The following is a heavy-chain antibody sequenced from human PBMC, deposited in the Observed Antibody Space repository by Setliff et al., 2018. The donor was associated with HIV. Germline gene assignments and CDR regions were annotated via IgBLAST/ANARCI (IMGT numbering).Heavy chain of an antibody. CDR2: FDPEDGKT. V-gene: IGHV1-24*01. CDR3: TSSFRIFYYDSRTYSKWFDP. J-gene: IGHJ5*02. Sequence: SVKVSCKVSEYTLSELSMHWVRQAPGKGLEWMGGFDPEDGKTIYAQKFQGRVTMTEDLSTETAYMELSSLSSDDTAVYYCTSSFRIFYYDSRTYSKWFDPWGQGTLVTVSS. D-gene: IGHD3-22*01. CDR1: EYTLSELS.